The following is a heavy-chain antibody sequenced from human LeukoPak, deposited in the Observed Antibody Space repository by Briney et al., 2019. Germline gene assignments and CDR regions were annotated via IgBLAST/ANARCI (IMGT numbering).Heavy chain of an antibody. CDR2: IFHSGST. D-gene: IGHD2-2*01. V-gene: IGHV4-38-2*01. Sequence: SETLSLTCAVSGYSLSSGYYWGWIRQPPGKGLEWIGTIFHSGSTYYNRSLKSRVTISLDTSKNQLSLKVRSVTAADTAAYYCARVGDIIVIPTVHHWGQGTLVTVSS. J-gene: IGHJ4*02. CDR3: ARVGDIIVIPTVHH. CDR1: GYSLSSGYY.